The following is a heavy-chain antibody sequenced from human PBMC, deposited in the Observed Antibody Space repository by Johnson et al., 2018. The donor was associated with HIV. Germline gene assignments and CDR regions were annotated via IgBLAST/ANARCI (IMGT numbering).Heavy chain of an antibody. CDR3: ARGRGYSSSNDAFDI. CDR2: ISYDGSNK. CDR1: GFTFSSYG. V-gene: IGHV3-30*03. J-gene: IGHJ3*02. D-gene: IGHD6-13*01. Sequence: QVQVVESGGGLVQPGGSLRLSCAASGFTFSSYGMHWVRQAPGKGLEWVAVISYDGSNKYYADSVKGRFTISRDNSKNTLYLQMNSLRAEDTAVYYCARGRGYSSSNDAFDIWGQGTMVTVSS.